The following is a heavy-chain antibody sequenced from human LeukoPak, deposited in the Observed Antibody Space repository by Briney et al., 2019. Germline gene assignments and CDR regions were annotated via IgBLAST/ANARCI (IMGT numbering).Heavy chain of an antibody. CDR1: GYTFTSYY. Sequence: ASVKVSCKASGYTFTSYYMHWVRQAPGQGLEWMGIINPSGGSTSYAQKFQGRVTMTRDTSTSTVYMELSSLRSEDTAVYYCARDLRMVVKNDAFDIWGQGTMVTVSS. CDR3: ARDLRMVVKNDAFDI. V-gene: IGHV1-46*01. D-gene: IGHD4/OR15-4a*01. J-gene: IGHJ3*02. CDR2: INPSGGST.